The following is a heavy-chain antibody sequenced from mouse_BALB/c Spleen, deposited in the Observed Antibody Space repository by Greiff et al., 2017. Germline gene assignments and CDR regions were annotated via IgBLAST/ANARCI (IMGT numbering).Heavy chain of an antibody. CDR2: INPNNGGT. CDR1: GYTFTDYN. D-gene: IGHD2-1*01. Sequence: EVQLQESGPELVKPGASVKIPCKASGYTFTDYNMDWVKQSHGKSLEWIGDINPNNGGTIYNQKFKGKATLTVDKSSSTAYMELRSLTSEDTAVYYCAKGGADLPMDYWGQGTSVTVSS. J-gene: IGHJ4*01. CDR3: AKGGADLPMDY. V-gene: IGHV1-18*01.